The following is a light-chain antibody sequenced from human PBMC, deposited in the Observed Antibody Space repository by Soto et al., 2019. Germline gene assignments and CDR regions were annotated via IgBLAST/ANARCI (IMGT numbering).Light chain of an antibody. CDR1: SSDIGGYDY. Sequence: QSVLTQPASVSGSPGQSITISCTGTSSDIGGYDYVSWYQQYPGKVPKLMIYDVTNRASGVPSRFSASESGDTASLTISGLQAEDEADYYCSSYTSTSTLVVFGGGTKLTVL. J-gene: IGLJ2*01. CDR2: DVT. CDR3: SSYTSTSTLVV. V-gene: IGLV2-14*01.